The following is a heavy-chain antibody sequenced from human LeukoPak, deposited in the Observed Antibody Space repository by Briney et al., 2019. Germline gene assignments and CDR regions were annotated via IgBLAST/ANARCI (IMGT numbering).Heavy chain of an antibody. CDR1: GFTFSSYG. CDR3: ARDFGYNIIDY. D-gene: IGHD1-14*01. V-gene: IGHV3-23*01. Sequence: GGSLRLSCAASGFTFSSYGMSWVRQAPGKGLEWVSAISGSGGSTYYADSVEGRFTISRDNAKNSLFLQMNSLRAEDSAVYYCARDFGYNIIDYWGQGTLVTVSS. J-gene: IGHJ4*02. CDR2: ISGSGGST.